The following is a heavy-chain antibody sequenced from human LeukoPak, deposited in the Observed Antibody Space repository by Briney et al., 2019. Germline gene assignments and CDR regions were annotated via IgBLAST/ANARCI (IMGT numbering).Heavy chain of an antibody. CDR1: GFTFTSSG. V-gene: IGHV3-23*01. J-gene: IGHJ4*02. CDR2: ISGSGGST. D-gene: IGHD7-27*01. CDR3: AKSGRGDPSYFDY. Sequence: GGSLRLSCAASGFTFTSSGMSWVRQAPGKGLKWVSAISGSGGSTYYADSVKGRFTISRDNSKNTLYLQMNSLRAEDTAVYYCAKSGRGDPSYFDYWGQGTLVTVSS.